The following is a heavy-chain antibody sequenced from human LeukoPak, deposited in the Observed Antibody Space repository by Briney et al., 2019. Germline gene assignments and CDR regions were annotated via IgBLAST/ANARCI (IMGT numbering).Heavy chain of an antibody. CDR2: INHSGST. CDR3: ARIIDTFGGVIALDGFDY. CDR1: GGSIISYY. Sequence: SETLSLTCTVSGGSIISYYWSWIRQPPGKGLEWIGEINHSGSTNYNPSLKSRVTISVDTSKNQFSLKLSSVTAADTAVYYCARIIDTFGGVIALDGFDYWGQGTLVTVSS. D-gene: IGHD3-16*02. J-gene: IGHJ4*02. V-gene: IGHV4-34*01.